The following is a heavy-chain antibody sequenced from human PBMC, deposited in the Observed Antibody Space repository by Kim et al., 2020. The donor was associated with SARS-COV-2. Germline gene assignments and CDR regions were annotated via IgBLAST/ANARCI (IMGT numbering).Heavy chain of an antibody. CDR3: ARGRSYYGNNWFDP. V-gene: IGHV4-34*01. CDR2: INHSGST. D-gene: IGHD1-26*01. CDR1: GGSFSGYY. J-gene: IGHJ5*02. Sequence: SETLSLTCAVYGGSFSGYYWSWIRQPPGKGLEWIGEINHSGSTNYNPSLKSRVTISVDTSKNQFSLKLSSVTAADTAVYYCARGRSYYGNNWFDPWGQGTLVTVSS.